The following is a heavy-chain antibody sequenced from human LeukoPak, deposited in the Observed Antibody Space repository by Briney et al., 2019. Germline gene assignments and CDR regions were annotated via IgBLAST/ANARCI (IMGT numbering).Heavy chain of an antibody. J-gene: IGHJ6*02. CDR2: IQQDGGEK. V-gene: IGHV3-7*03. CDR1: GFTFSSYW. Sequence: GGSLRLSCAASGFTFSSYWMSWVRQAPGKGLEWVANIQQDGGEKFYVDSVKGRFTISRDNSKNTLYLQMNSLRAEDTAVYYCARGLPDLYGGTLYGMDVWGQGTTVTVSS. D-gene: IGHD4-23*01. CDR3: ARGLPDLYGGTLYGMDV.